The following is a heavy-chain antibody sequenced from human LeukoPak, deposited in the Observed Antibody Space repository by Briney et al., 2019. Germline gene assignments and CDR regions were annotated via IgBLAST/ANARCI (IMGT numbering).Heavy chain of an antibody. CDR3: ARRVTMVRGVIIKVLTPGYFDY. CDR2: IYYSGST. J-gene: IGHJ4*02. D-gene: IGHD3-10*01. V-gene: IGHV4-39*01. Sequence: PSETLSLTCTVSGGSISSSSYYGGWIRQPPGKGLEWIGSIYYSGSTYYNPSLKSRVTISVDTSKNQFSLKLSSVTAADTTVYYCARRVTMVRGVIIKVLTPGYFDYWGQGTLVTVSS. CDR1: GGSISSSSYY.